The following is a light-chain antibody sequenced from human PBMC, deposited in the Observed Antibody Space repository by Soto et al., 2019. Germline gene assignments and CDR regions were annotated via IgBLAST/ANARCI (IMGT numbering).Light chain of an antibody. V-gene: IGKV3-11*01. Sequence: EIVWTQSPATLSLSPGETATLSCRASQSVSSYLAWYQQKPGQAPRLLIYDASNRATGIPARFSGSGSGTDFNLTISGLEPEDVEVYYCQQRSNWPLTFGGGTKGEIK. CDR2: DAS. J-gene: IGKJ4*01. CDR3: QQRSNWPLT. CDR1: QSVSSY.